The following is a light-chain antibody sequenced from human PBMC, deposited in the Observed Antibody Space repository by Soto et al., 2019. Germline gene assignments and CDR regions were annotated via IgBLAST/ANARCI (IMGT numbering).Light chain of an antibody. J-gene: IGKJ1*01. Sequence: DIQMTQSPSSLSASVGDRVTITCRASRSISTYLNWYRQTPGKAPDLLISAASSLQSGVPSRFSGSGSGTDFTLTISSLQPEDFATYYCQQSYSASWTFGQGTKVDIK. CDR1: RSISTY. CDR3: QQSYSASWT. CDR2: AAS. V-gene: IGKV1-39*01.